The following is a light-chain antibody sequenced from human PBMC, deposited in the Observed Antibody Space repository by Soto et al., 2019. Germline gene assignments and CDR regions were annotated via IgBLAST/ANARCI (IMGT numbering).Light chain of an antibody. V-gene: IGKV3-15*01. CDR2: GAS. CDR1: QSVSSN. Sequence: EIVMTQSPATLSVSPGDRATLSCRASQSVSSNLAWYQQKPGQAPRLLIYGASTRATGIPATFSGSGSGTEFTLTISSLQPEDFAVYYCQQYNNWSPWTFGQGTKVDIK. CDR3: QQYNNWSPWT. J-gene: IGKJ1*01.